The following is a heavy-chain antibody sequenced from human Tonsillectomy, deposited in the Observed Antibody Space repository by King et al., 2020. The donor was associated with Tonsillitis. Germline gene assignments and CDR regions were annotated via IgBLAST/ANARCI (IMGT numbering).Heavy chain of an antibody. CDR1: GFTVSSNY. J-gene: IGHJ4*02. CDR2: IYSGGST. CDR3: ARVKQSHSGYYFDY. Sequence: ESQLVQSGGGLVQPGGSLRLSCAAAGFTVSSNYMSWVRQAPGQGLEWVSVIYSGGSTYYAVSVKGRFTISRDNSKNTLYLQMNSLRAEDTAVYYCARVKQSHSGYYFDYWGQGTLVTVSS. V-gene: IGHV3-66*01. D-gene: IGHD3-22*01.